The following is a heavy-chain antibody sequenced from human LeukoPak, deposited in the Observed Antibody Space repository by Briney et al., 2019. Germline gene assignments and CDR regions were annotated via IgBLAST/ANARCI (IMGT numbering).Heavy chain of an antibody. CDR2: INREGSEK. V-gene: IGHV3-7*01. CDR3: ARDLPYCSGGSCYSGGVDY. Sequence: GESLRLSCAASGFTFSSYWMSWVRQAPGKGLEWVANINREGSEKRYVDSVEGRFTISRDNAKNSLYLQMNSLRAEDTAVYYCARDLPYCSGGSCYSGGVDYWGQGTLVTVSS. J-gene: IGHJ4*02. CDR1: GFTFSSYW. D-gene: IGHD2-15*01.